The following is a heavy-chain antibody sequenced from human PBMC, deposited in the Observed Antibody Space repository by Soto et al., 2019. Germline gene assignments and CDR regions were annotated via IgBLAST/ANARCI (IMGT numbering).Heavy chain of an antibody. J-gene: IGHJ6*02. CDR3: ASVRGGYYYAMDV. D-gene: IGHD3-10*02. Sequence: PSETLSLTCAVSGGSISGSNWWSWVRQPPGKGLEWIGEIYHSGSTNYNPSLKSRVTISVDKSKNQFSLKLSSVTAADTAVYYCASVRGGYYYAMDVWGQGTTVTVSS. CDR1: GGSISGSNW. CDR2: IYHSGST. V-gene: IGHV4-4*02.